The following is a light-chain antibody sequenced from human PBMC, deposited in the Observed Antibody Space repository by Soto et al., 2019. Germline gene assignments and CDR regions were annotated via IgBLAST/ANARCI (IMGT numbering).Light chain of an antibody. V-gene: IGKV1-5*01. CDR1: QSISSW. J-gene: IGKJ1*01. Sequence: DIHITQSASSLSSSVGDRVTITCLASQSISSWLAWYQQKPGKAPKLLIYDASSLESGVPSRFSGSGSGTEFTLTISSLQPDDFATYYCPQYNSYSGTFGQGTKV. CDR2: DAS. CDR3: PQYNSYSGT.